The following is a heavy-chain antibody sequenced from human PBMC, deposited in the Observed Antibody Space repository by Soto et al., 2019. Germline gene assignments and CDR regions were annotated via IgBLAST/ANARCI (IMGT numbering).Heavy chain of an antibody. V-gene: IGHV4-34*01. Sequence: SETLSLTCAVYGGSFSGYYWSWIRQPPGKGLEWIGEINHSGSTNYNPSLKSRVTMSVDTSKNQFSLKLSSVTAADTAVYYCARGVTMIVVVITKVDAFDIWGQGTMVTVSS. CDR2: INHSGST. CDR1: GGSFSGYY. J-gene: IGHJ3*02. CDR3: ARGVTMIVVVITKVDAFDI. D-gene: IGHD3-22*01.